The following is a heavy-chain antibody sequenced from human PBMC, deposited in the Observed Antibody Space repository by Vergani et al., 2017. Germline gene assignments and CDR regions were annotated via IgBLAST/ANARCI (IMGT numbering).Heavy chain of an antibody. CDR3: ARAAVAGTGPSYYYYYMDL. CDR2: IYHGDSDT. Sequence: EVQLVQSGAEVKKPGESRKISCKGSGYSFTSYWIGWVRQMPGKGLEWMGSIYHGDSDTRYSPSFQGQVTISAYKSLSTAYLQWSSLKASDTAIYYCARAAVAGTGPSYYYYYMDLWGKGTTVTVSS. CDR1: GYSFTSYW. J-gene: IGHJ6*03. D-gene: IGHD6-19*01. V-gene: IGHV5-51*01.